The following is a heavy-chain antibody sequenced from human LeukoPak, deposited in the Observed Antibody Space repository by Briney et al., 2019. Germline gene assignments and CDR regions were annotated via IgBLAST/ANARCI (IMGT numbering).Heavy chain of an antibody. CDR3: AKDSAVVPAAPYGMDV. Sequence: GGSLRLSCAASGFTFSNYNMNWVRQAPGKGLEWVSTISGSGGGTYYADSVKGRFTISRDNPKNTLYLQMNRLRAEDTAVYYCAKDSAVVPAAPYGMDVWGQGTTVTVSS. J-gene: IGHJ6*02. V-gene: IGHV3-23*01. CDR1: GFTFSNYN. CDR2: ISGSGGGT. D-gene: IGHD2-2*01.